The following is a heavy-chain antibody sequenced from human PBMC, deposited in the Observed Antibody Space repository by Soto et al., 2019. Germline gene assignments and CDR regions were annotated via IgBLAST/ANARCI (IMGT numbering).Heavy chain of an antibody. J-gene: IGHJ6*02. D-gene: IGHD3-22*01. CDR3: ARSFTMKVPYYYYGMDV. CDR2: IYYSGST. Sequence: SETLSLTCTVSGGSISSGGYYWSWIRQHPGKGLEWIGYIYYSGSTYYNPSLKSRVTISVDTSKNQLSLKLSSVTAADTAVYYCARSFTMKVPYYYYGMDVWGQGTTVTVSS. V-gene: IGHV4-31*03. CDR1: GGSISSGGYY.